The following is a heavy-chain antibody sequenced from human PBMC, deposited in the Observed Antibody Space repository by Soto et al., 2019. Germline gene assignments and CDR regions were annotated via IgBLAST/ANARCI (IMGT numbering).Heavy chain of an antibody. CDR2: INPSGGST. CDR3: AGEPPVSSSSGGGWFDP. D-gene: IGHD6-6*01. Sequence: QVQLVQSGAEVKKPGASVKVSCKASGYTFTSYYMHWVRQAPGQGLEWMGIINPSGGSTSYAQKFQGRVTITRDTSTSTVYMERSSLRSEDTAVYYCAGEPPVSSSSGGGWFDPWGQGTLVTVSS. V-gene: IGHV1-46*01. J-gene: IGHJ5*02. CDR1: GYTFTSYY.